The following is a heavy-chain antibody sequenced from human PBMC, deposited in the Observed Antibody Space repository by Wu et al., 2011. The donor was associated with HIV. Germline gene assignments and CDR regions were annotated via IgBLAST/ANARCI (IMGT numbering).Heavy chain of an antibody. CDR1: SHLQQLC. Sequence: VQLVQSGAEVKKPGLGEGLLQGFWSHLQQLCYQLGCDRPLDKGVEWMGRIIPIFGTANYAQKFQGRVTITADKSTSTAYMELSSLRSEDTAVYYCALRTRAGSGSDYWGQGTLVTVSS. V-gene: IGHV1-69*14. D-gene: IGHD3-10*01. CDR2: IIPIFGTA. J-gene: IGHJ4*02. CDR3: ALRTRAGSGSDY.